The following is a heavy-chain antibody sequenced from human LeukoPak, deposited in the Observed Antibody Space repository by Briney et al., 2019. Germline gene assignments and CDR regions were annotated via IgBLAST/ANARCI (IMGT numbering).Heavy chain of an antibody. V-gene: IGHV4-34*01. CDR2: IHHSGRT. D-gene: IGHD1-26*01. J-gene: IGHJ4*02. CDR3: ARGVSPKGMGGRRFDY. Sequence: SETLSLTCAVYGRSFSGYYWSWIRQPPGKGLEWIGEIHHSGRTNYNPSLKSRVTISVDTSKNQFSLKLSSVTAADTAVYYCARGVSPKGMGGRRFDYWGQGTLVTVSS. CDR1: GRSFSGYY.